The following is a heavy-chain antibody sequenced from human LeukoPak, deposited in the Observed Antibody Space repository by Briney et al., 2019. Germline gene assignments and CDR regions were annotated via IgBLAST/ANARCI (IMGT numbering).Heavy chain of an antibody. Sequence: HRASVKVSCTASGYSFTSYGISWVRQAPGQGLEWMGRITVHNAKTMYAQKFQGRFIMTTDTSTNTAYMELRSLTSDDTAVYYCARVRADYGDGGGYWGQGTLVTVSS. D-gene: IGHD4-17*01. V-gene: IGHV1-18*04. J-gene: IGHJ4*02. CDR2: ITVHNAKT. CDR1: GYSFTSYG. CDR3: ARVRADYGDGGGY.